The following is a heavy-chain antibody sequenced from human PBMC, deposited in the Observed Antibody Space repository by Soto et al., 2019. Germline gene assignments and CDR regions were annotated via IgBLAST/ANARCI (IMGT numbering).Heavy chain of an antibody. CDR3: ATELGHRPVAGSAAVDT. D-gene: IGHD6-19*01. CDR2: IVPIYDTP. Sequence: QVQLVQSGAEVKKPGSSVKVSCRASGGTFSTSAISWVRQGPGQGLEWVGGIVPIYDTPVFGQKFQDRVTISADISTGTVYMEVSSLTSEDTAVYFCATELGHRPVAGSAAVDTWGQGTMITV. V-gene: IGHV1-69*06. J-gene: IGHJ3*02. CDR1: GGTFSTSA.